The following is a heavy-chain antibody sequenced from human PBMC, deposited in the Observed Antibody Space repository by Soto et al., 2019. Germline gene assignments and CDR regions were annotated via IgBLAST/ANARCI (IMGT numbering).Heavy chain of an antibody. CDR3: ARDRYYDSSGYNNWFDP. V-gene: IGHV3-48*03. Sequence: GGSLRLSCAASGFTFSSYEMNWVRQATGKRLEWVSYISSSGSTISYAHPVKGRLTISRDNDKNSLYLQINSLRAEDTAVYYCARDRYYDSSGYNNWFDPWGQGTLVTVSS. CDR1: GFTFSSYE. J-gene: IGHJ5*02. D-gene: IGHD3-22*01. CDR2: ISSSGSTI.